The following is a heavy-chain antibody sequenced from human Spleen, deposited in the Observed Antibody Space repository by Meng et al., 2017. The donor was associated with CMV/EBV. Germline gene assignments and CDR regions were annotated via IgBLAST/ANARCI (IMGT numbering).Heavy chain of an antibody. CDR2: ISSSGSTI. CDR3: ARELIGNYFDY. CDR1: GVTFRKTG. Sequence: GGSLRLSCAVSGVTFRKTGMSWLRQVPGKGLEWVSYISSSGSTIYYADSVKGRFTISRDNAKNSLYLQMNSLRAEDTAVYYCARELIGNYFDYWGQGTLVTVSS. V-gene: IGHV3-11*01. J-gene: IGHJ4*02.